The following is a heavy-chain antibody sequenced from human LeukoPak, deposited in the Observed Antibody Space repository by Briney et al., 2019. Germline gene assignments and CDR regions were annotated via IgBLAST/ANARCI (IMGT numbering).Heavy chain of an antibody. CDR3: ARADITRDGYNSAFDI. J-gene: IGHJ3*02. V-gene: IGHV1-46*01. Sequence: ASVKVSCKASGYTFTSYYMHWVRQAPGQGLEWMGIINPSTNSTSYAQKFQGRITMTSDMSTSTVYMELRSLRFEDTAVYYCARADITRDGYNSAFDIWGQGTMVTVSS. CDR2: INPSTNST. CDR1: GYTFTSYY. D-gene: IGHD5-24*01.